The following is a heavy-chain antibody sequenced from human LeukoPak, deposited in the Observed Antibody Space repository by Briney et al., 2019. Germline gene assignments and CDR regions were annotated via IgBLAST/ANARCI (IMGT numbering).Heavy chain of an antibody. J-gene: IGHJ6*02. CDR3: ARDSPDPFGYYYGMDV. CDR1: GFTFSGYE. Sequence: PGGSLRLSCAASGFTFSGYEMNWVRRAPGKGLEWVSYISSSGSTIFYADSVKGRFTISRDSAKNSLYLRMNSLRAEDTAVYYCARDSPDPFGYYYGMDVWGQGTTVTVSS. V-gene: IGHV3-48*03. D-gene: IGHD3-3*01. CDR2: ISSSGSTI.